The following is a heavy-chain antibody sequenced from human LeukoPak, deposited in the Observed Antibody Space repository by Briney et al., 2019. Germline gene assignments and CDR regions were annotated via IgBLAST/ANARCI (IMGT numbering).Heavy chain of an antibody. CDR3: ARNWNDFLPNNWFDP. CDR2: IYYSGST. D-gene: IGHD1-1*01. CDR1: GNSISSTSW. Sequence: SETLSLTCAVSGNSISSTSWWGWIRQPPGKGLEWIGYIYYSGSTYYNPSLKSRVTMSVDTSKNQFSLKLISVTAADTAVFYCARNWNDFLPNNWFDPWGQGTLVTVSS. J-gene: IGHJ5*02. V-gene: IGHV4-28*01.